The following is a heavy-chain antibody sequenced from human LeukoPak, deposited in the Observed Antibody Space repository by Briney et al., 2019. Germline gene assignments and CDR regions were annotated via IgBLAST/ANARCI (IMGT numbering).Heavy chain of an antibody. J-gene: IGHJ3*02. Sequence: KPSETLSLTCTVSGYSISSGYYWGWIRQPPGKGLEWIGSIYHSGSTHYNPSLKSRVTISVDTSKNQFSLKLSSVTAADTAVYYCARYGVAMDDAFDIWGQGTMVTVSS. CDR3: ARYGVAMDDAFDI. CDR1: GYSISSGYY. D-gene: IGHD3-3*01. CDR2: IYHSGST. V-gene: IGHV4-38-2*02.